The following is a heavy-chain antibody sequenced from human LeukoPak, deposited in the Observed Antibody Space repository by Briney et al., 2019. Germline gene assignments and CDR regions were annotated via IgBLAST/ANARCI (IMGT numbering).Heavy chain of an antibody. V-gene: IGHV4-39*07. J-gene: IGHJ4*02. CDR3: AKYLGATGESHFDY. D-gene: IGHD6-13*01. CDR2: GHYRETT. CDR1: GDSVSNTAYY. Sequence: SEALSLTCSVLGDSVSNTAYYWAWIRQAPGKTLEWMGSGHYRETTHSSPSLRSRVTISVDTSKNQFSLSLSSVTAADTAVYYCAKYLGATGESHFDYWGQGILVTVSS.